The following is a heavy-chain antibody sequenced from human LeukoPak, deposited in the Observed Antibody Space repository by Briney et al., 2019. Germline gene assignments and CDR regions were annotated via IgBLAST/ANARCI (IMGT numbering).Heavy chain of an antibody. CDR2: ISWYSGSI. CDR1: GFTFDDYA. D-gene: IGHD3-9*01. Sequence: PGRSLRLSCAASGFTFDDYAMHWVRQAPGKGLEWVSGISWYSGSIGYADSVKRRFTISRDNAKNSLYLQMNSLRAEDTALYYCALGGCDILTGYPQWGGFDYWGQGTLVTVAS. V-gene: IGHV3-9*01. CDR3: ALGGCDILTGYPQWGGFDY. J-gene: IGHJ4*02.